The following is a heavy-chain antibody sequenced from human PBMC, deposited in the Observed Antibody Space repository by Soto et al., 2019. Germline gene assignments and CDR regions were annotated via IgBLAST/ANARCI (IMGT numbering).Heavy chain of an antibody. CDR2: IYYSGST. CDR1: GGSISSGGYY. V-gene: IGHV4-31*03. D-gene: IGHD2-2*01. J-gene: IGHJ6*02. CDR3: ARDPVIVVVPAAMPGLGMDV. Sequence: SETLSLTCTVSGGSISSGGYYWSWIRQHPGKGLEWIGYIYYSGSTYYNPPLKSRVTISVDTSKNQFSLKLSSVTAADTAVYYCARDPVIVVVPAAMPGLGMDVWGQGTTVTVSS.